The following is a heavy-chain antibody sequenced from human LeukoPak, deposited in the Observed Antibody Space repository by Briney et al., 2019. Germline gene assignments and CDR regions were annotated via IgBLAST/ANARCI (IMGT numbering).Heavy chain of an antibody. CDR2: ISGSGGST. CDR1: GFTFSSYA. Sequence: PGGSLRLSCAASGFTFSSYAMSWVHQAPGKGLEWVSAISGSGGSTYYADSVKGRFTISRDNSKNTLYLQMNSLRAEDTAVYYCAKGPWDNDFWSDYYMDVWGKGTTVTVSS. J-gene: IGHJ6*03. D-gene: IGHD3-3*01. CDR3: AKGPWDNDFWSDYYMDV. V-gene: IGHV3-23*01.